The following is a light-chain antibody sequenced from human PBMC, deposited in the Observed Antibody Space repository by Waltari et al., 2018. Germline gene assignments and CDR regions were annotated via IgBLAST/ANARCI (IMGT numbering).Light chain of an antibody. Sequence: IQIPQPPSSVSEYVGDRVTITCRASQPINHWLAWYQQKPGKAPELLISAASTLQRGVPSRFSGSGSGTDFTLSISSLQPEDFATYFCQQGHSFPLTFGQGTKVEIK. CDR3: QQGHSFPLT. V-gene: IGKV1-12*01. CDR2: AAS. J-gene: IGKJ1*01. CDR1: QPINHW.